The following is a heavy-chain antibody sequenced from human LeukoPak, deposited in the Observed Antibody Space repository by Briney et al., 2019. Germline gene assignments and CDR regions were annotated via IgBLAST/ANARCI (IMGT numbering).Heavy chain of an antibody. J-gene: IGHJ4*02. CDR2: MNPNSGNT. D-gene: IGHD6-19*01. Sequence: ASVKVSCKASGYTFTSYDITWVRQATGQGLEWMGWMNPNSGNTGYAQKFQGRVTITRNTSISTAYMELSSLRSEDTAVYYCARVAGGSGWYQVEYFDYWGQGTLVTVSS. V-gene: IGHV1-8*03. CDR3: ARVAGGSGWYQVEYFDY. CDR1: GYTFTSYD.